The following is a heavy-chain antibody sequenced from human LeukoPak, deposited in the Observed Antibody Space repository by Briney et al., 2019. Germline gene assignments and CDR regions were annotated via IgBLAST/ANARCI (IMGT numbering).Heavy chain of an antibody. CDR2: INHSGST. V-gene: IGHV4-34*01. J-gene: IGHJ5*02. D-gene: IGHD2-15*01. CDR3: ARGSIGLSAGYCSGGSCYSWFDP. CDR1: GGCFSGYY. Sequence: SETLSLTCAVYGGCFSGYYWSWIRQPPGKGLEWIGEINHSGSTNYNPSLKSRVTISVDTSKNQFSLKLSSVTAADTAVYYCARGSIGLSAGYCSGGSCYSWFDPWGQGTLVTVSS.